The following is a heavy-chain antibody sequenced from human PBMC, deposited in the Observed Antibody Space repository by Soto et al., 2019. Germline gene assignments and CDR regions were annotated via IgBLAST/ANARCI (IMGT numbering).Heavy chain of an antibody. V-gene: IGHV3-23*01. CDR3: ARAERDLDSSAYFAH. J-gene: IGHJ4*02. D-gene: IGHD3-22*01. CDR2: VLGSFGSS. CDR1: GFTFSNYA. Sequence: EVQLLESGGGLVQPGGSLRLSCAASGFTFSNYAMNWVRQAPGKGLEWVSSVLGSFGSSYYADSVKGRFTVSRALAKNTLEIQINRLRAEHTAIYYCARAERDLDSSAYFAHWGQGTLVTVSS.